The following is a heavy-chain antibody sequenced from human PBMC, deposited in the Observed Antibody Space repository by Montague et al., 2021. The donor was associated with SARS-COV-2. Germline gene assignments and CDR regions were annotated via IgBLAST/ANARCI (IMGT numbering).Heavy chain of an antibody. CDR2: IYYSGST. J-gene: IGHJ6*02. Sequence: SETLSLTCTVSGGSISSGGYYWSRIRQHPGKGLDWNGYIYYSGSTNYNLSLKSRVTISGDTSKNQFSLKLSSVTAADTAVYYCARDRRFLEWPGLYYYYGMDVWGQGTTVTVSS. D-gene: IGHD3-3*01. CDR3: ARDRRFLEWPGLYYYYGMDV. V-gene: IGHV4-61*08. CDR1: GGSISSGGYY.